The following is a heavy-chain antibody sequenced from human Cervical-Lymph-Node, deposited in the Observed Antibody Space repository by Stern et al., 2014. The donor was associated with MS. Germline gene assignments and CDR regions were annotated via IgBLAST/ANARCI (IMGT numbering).Heavy chain of an antibody. Sequence: VQLEESGAEVTKPGSSVKVSCKASGGTFSKFPSSWVRQAPRQGLEWMGGIFTVFGTPTYAQEFRGRVTITADVSTSTVYMELSSLRSDDTAVYYCALSSETSDRWYSLGYDLWGQGTLVTVSS. CDR2: IFTVFGTP. D-gene: IGHD6-13*01. CDR1: GGTFSKFP. J-gene: IGHJ5*02. CDR3: ALSSETSDRWYSLGYDL. V-gene: IGHV1-69*01.